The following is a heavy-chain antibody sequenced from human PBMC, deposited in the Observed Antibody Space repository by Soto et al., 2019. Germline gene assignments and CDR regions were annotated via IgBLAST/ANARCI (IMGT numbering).Heavy chain of an antibody. V-gene: IGHV4-30-4*01. CDR2: IYYSGST. Sequence: PSETLSLTCTVSGGSISSGDYYWSWIRQPPGKGLEWIGYIYYSGSTYYNPSLKSRVTISVDTSKNQFSLKLSSVTAADTAVYYCARESTTVRNYYYGMDVWGQGTTVTVSS. J-gene: IGHJ6*02. CDR3: ARESTTVRNYYYGMDV. CDR1: GGSISSGDYY. D-gene: IGHD4-17*01.